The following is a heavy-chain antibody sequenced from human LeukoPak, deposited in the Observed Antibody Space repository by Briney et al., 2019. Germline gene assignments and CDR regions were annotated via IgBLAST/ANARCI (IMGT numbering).Heavy chain of an antibody. J-gene: IGHJ4*02. D-gene: IGHD4-17*01. CDR3: ARALRPLHDYGDYAFDY. CDR2: IYHSGST. V-gene: IGHV4-39*07. CDR1: GGSISSSSYY. Sequence: SETLSLTCTVSGGSISSSSYYWGWIRQPPGKGLEWIGTIYHSGSTYYNPSLKSRVTISVDTSKNQFSLRLTSVTAADTAVYFCARALRPLHDYGDYAFDYWGQGTLVTVSS.